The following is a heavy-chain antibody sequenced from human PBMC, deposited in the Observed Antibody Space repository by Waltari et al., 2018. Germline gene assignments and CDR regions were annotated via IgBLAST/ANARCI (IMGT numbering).Heavy chain of an antibody. CDR3: AREAGYCSGGSCYSDY. D-gene: IGHD2-15*01. CDR2: IFYSGDT. V-gene: IGHV4-59*12. Sequence: QLQESGPGLVKPSETLSLTCTVSGGSINNYYWSWIRQPPGKGLELIGNIFYSGDTNYNPSLRSRVAMSVDTSKNQFSLKLSSVTAADTAVYYCAREAGYCSGGSCYSDYWGQGTLVTVSS. CDR1: GGSINNYY. J-gene: IGHJ4*02.